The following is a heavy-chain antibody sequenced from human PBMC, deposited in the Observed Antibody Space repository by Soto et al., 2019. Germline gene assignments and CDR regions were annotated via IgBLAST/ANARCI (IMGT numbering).Heavy chain of an antibody. J-gene: IGHJ4*02. CDR3: AKSGNRYRAGGPDY. Sequence: GGSLRLSCAASGFTFSSYAMSWVRQAPGKGLEWVSAISGSGGSTYYADSVKGRFTISRDNSKNTLYLQMNSLRAEDTAVYYCAKSGNRYRAGGPDYWGQGTLVTVSS. V-gene: IGHV3-23*01. D-gene: IGHD3-10*01. CDR2: ISGSGGST. CDR1: GFTFSSYA.